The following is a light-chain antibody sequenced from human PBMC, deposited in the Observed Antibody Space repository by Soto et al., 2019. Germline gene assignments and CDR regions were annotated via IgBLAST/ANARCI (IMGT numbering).Light chain of an antibody. CDR1: QRISSW. CDR3: QQANSVPCT. Sequence: IQMTQSPSSVSASVGDRVILTCRASQRISSWLAWYHQRPGKAPKLLIYATSTLETGVPSRFSGSGSGRDFTLTISSLQPEDLETYFCQQANSVPCTFGQGTKVEVK. CDR2: ATS. J-gene: IGKJ1*01. V-gene: IGKV1-12*01.